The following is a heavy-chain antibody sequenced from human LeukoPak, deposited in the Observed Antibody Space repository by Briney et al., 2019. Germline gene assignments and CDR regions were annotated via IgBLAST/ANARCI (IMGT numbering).Heavy chain of an antibody. D-gene: IGHD5-18*01. V-gene: IGHV3-48*04. Sequence: PGGSLRLSCAASGFSFSDFGLNWVRQAPGKGLEWVSYISSSGTTVYYADSVRGRFTLSRDNAKNSLYLQMNSLGAEDTAVYYCARDYRYSFYYYYGMDVWGQGTTVTVSS. J-gene: IGHJ6*02. CDR3: ARDYRYSFYYYYGMDV. CDR2: ISSSGTTV. CDR1: GFSFSDFG.